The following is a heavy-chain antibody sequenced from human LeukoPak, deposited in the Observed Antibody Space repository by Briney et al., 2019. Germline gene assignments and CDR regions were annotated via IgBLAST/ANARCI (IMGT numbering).Heavy chain of an antibody. V-gene: IGHV3-11*04. D-gene: IGHD6-19*01. CDR2: ISSSGNTI. J-gene: IGHJ4*02. CDR3: ARLGGSGWYLDY. Sequence: PGGSLRLSCAASGFTFSDFYMSWIRQAPGKGLEWVSYISSSGNTIYYADSVKGRFTISRDNAKNSLYLQMNSLRAEDTAVYCCARLGGSGWYLDYWGQGTLVTVSS. CDR1: GFTFSDFY.